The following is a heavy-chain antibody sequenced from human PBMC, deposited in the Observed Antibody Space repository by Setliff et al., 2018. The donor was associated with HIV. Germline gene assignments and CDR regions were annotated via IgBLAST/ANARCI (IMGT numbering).Heavy chain of an antibody. D-gene: IGHD3-10*01. Sequence: ASVKVSCKASAYTFTDYGISWVRQAPGQGLEWMGWISAYNGNTNYAQKLQGRVTMTTDTSTSTAYMELRSLRSDDTAVYYCARSSAERSAVRGLAIAFDIWGPGTKVTVSS. J-gene: IGHJ3*02. CDR1: AYTFTDYG. V-gene: IGHV1-18*01. CDR3: ARSSAERSAVRGLAIAFDI. CDR2: ISAYNGNT.